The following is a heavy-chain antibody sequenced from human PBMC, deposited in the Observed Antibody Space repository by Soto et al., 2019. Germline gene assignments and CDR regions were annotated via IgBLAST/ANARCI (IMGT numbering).Heavy chain of an antibody. V-gene: IGHV3-30-3*01. CDR3: ARVMVVTATCDY. J-gene: IGHJ4*02. CDR2: ISYDGSNK. D-gene: IGHD2-21*02. CDR1: GFTFSSYA. Sequence: QVQLVESGGGVVQPGRSLRLSCAASGFTFSSYAMHWVRQAPGKVLECVAVISYDGSNKYYADSVKGRFTISRDNSKNTLYLQMHSLRAEDTAVYYCARVMVVTATCDYWGQGTLVTVSS.